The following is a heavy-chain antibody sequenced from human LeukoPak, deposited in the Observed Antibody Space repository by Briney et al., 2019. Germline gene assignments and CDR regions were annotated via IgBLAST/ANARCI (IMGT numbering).Heavy chain of an antibody. Sequence: SETLSHTCAVYGGSFSGYYWSWIRQPPGKGLEWIGEINHSGSTNYNPSLKSRVTIPVDTSKNQFSLKLSSVTAADTAVYYCARSPYDILTGHLDHWGQGTLVTVSS. J-gene: IGHJ4*02. D-gene: IGHD3-9*01. CDR2: INHSGST. CDR1: GGSFSGYY. V-gene: IGHV4-34*01. CDR3: ARSPYDILTGHLDH.